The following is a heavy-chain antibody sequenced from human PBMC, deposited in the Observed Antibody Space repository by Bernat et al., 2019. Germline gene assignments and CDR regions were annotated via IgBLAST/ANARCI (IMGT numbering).Heavy chain of an antibody. CDR3: ARIDGNYYDSSGYLAEY. Sequence: QVTLRESGPALVKPTQTLTLTCTFSGFSLSTSGMCVSWIRQPPGKALEWLARIDWDDDKYYSTSLKTRLTISKDTSKNQVVLTMTNMDPVDTATYYCARIDGNYYDSSGYLAEYWGQGTLVTVSS. CDR2: IDWDDDK. CDR1: GFSLSTSGMC. J-gene: IGHJ4*02. D-gene: IGHD3-22*01. V-gene: IGHV2-70*15.